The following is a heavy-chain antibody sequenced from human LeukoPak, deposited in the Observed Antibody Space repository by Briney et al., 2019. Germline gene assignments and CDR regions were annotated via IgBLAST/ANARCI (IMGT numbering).Heavy chain of an antibody. CDR2: INPGDGDT. Sequence: ASVKVSCKASGYTFTNYAVHWVRQAPGQRPEWMGRINPGDGDTKYSQNFQGRVTFARDTSANTAFMELSSLRSEDTAVYYCARRGVATRDSYYYAMHVWGQGTTVTVSS. V-gene: IGHV1-3*01. D-gene: IGHD2-15*01. J-gene: IGHJ6*02. CDR3: ARRGVATRDSYYYAMHV. CDR1: GYTFTNYA.